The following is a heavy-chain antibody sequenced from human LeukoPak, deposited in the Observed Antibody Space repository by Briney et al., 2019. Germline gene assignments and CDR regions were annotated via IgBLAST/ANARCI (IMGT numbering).Heavy chain of an antibody. CDR2: ITSGSSYV. CDR3: ARKRNYYYGSGSPYYFDY. CDR1: GFTIKTYS. J-gene: IGHJ4*02. D-gene: IGHD3-10*01. V-gene: IGHV3-21*01. Sequence: GGSLRLSCAASGFTIKTYSLNWVRQAPGKGLEWVSSITSGSSYVYYADSVKGRFTISRDDAKNSLYLQMNSLRAEDTAVYYCARKRNYYYGSGSPYYFDYWGQGTLVTVSS.